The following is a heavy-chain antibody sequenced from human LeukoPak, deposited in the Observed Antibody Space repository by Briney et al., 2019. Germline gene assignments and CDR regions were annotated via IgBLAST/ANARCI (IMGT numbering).Heavy chain of an antibody. D-gene: IGHD1-14*01. V-gene: IGHV3-33*01. Sequence: GGYLRRYCAGPGFTFGGYGMHWFRQTPGKGLEWVAVIAYDGSRAFYADSVKGRFTISRANSKNTMSVQMADLRAEDTAVYYRPRYNNDHFDYCGQRTLGTVSS. J-gene: IGHJ4*02. CDR2: IAYDGSRA. CDR1: GFTFGGYG. CDR3: PRYNNDHFDY.